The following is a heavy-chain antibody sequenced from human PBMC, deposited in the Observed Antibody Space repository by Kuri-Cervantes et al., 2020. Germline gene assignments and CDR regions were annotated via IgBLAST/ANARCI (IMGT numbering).Heavy chain of an antibody. CDR2: ISWSSGSI. V-gene: IGHV3-9*01. Sequence: SLKISCAASGYTFDDYAMHWVRQAPGKGLEWVSGISWSSGSIGYADSVKGRFTISRDNAKNSLYMKMNSLRAEDTALYYCARPGGRSSRYYYYGMDVWGQGTTVTVSS. J-gene: IGHJ6*02. CDR3: ARPGGRSSRYYYYGMDV. D-gene: IGHD2-2*01. CDR1: GYTFDDYA.